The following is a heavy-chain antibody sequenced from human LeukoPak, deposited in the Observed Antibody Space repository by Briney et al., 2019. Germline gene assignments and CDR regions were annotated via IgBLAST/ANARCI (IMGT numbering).Heavy chain of an antibody. CDR3: ARGRPHGNDY. V-gene: IGHV3-30*03. J-gene: IGHJ4*02. CDR1: GFTFSSYG. D-gene: IGHD4-23*01. Sequence: PGRSLRLSCAASGFTFSSYGMHWVRQAPGKGLEWVAVISYDGSNKYYADSVKGRFTISRVNSKNTLYLQMNSLRVEDTAVYYCARGRPHGNDYWGQGTLVTVSS. CDR2: ISYDGSNK.